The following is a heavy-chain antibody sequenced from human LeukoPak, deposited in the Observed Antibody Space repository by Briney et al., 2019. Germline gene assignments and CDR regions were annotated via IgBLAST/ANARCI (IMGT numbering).Heavy chain of an antibody. D-gene: IGHD6-19*01. J-gene: IGHJ4*02. CDR2: IYYSGST. Sequence: PSETLSLTCTVSGGSISSGGYYWSWIRQHPGTGLEWIGYIYYSGSTYYNPSLKSRVIISVDTSKNQFSLNLTSVTAADTAVYYCARGLSSSGWYAADYWGQGILVTVPS. V-gene: IGHV4-31*03. CDR1: GGSISSGGYY. CDR3: ARGLSSSGWYAADY.